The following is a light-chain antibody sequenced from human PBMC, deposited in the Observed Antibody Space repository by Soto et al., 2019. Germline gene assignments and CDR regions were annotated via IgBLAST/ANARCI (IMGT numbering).Light chain of an antibody. J-gene: IGKJ1*01. CDR2: TVS. Sequence: VVMTQSPPSLPVTLGQPASISCRSSQSVVYSDGNAYLNWFQQRPGQSPRRLIYTVSNRDSGVTARVSGDGSGPDVLLKISRAEAEDLEFYYFLQGTHWPPTFGQGTKVEI. CDR1: QSVVYSDGNAY. V-gene: IGKV2-30*01. CDR3: LQGTHWPPT.